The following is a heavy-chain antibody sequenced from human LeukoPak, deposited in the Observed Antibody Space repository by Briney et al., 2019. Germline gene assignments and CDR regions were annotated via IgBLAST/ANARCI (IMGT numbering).Heavy chain of an antibody. CDR3: AKDYYDFWSGRNWFDP. CDR1: GFTFSSYA. CDR2: ISGSGGST. J-gene: IGHJ5*02. V-gene: IGHV3-23*01. D-gene: IGHD3-3*01. Sequence: PGGSLRLSXAASGFTFSSYAMSWVRQAPGKGLEWVSAISGSGGSTSYADSVKGRFTISIDNSKNTLYLQMNSLRAEDTAVYYCAKDYYDFWSGRNWFDPWGQGTLVTVSS.